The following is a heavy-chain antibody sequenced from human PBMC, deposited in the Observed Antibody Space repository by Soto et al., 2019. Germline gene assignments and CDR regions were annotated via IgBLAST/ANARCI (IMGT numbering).Heavy chain of an antibody. CDR1: GFSLTSPGMC. D-gene: IGHD1-20*01. CDR2: IERDDDDK. Sequence: SGPTLVNPTATLTLACTFSGFSLTSPGMCVSWIRPPPVMALEWLALIERDDDDKCYSTSLKTRLTISKDTRKNQVVLTMANMDPADTGTYYCARSIRGPRRFNGMDVWGQGTTVTVSS. V-gene: IGHV2-70*13. CDR3: ARSIRGPRRFNGMDV. J-gene: IGHJ6*02.